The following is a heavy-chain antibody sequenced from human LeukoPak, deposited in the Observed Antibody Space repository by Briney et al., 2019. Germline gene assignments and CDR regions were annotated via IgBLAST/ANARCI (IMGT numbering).Heavy chain of an antibody. J-gene: IGHJ3*02. Sequence: GGSLRLSCAASGFTFSTYDMHWVRQATGKGLEWVSAIGTAGDTYYPDSVKGRFTISRDNSKNTLYLQMNSLRAEDTAVYYCAKFFTGEYVRAFDIWGQGTMVTVSS. V-gene: IGHV3-13*01. CDR2: IGTAGDT. CDR1: GFTFSTYD. CDR3: AKFFTGEYVRAFDI. D-gene: IGHD3-10*02.